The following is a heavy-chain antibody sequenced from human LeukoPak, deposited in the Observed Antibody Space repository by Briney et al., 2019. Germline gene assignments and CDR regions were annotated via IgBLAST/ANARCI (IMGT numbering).Heavy chain of an antibody. J-gene: IGHJ4*02. CDR1: GFTFSSYA. V-gene: IGHV3-30-3*01. CDR2: ISYDGSNK. CDR3: ARVGSRGLSNDY. D-gene: IGHD3/OR15-3a*01. Sequence: GGSLRLSCAASGFTFSSYAMHWVRQAPGKGLEWVAVISYDGSNKYYADSVKGRFTISRDNSKNTLYLQMNSLRAEDTAVYHCARVGSRGLSNDYWGQGTLVTVSS.